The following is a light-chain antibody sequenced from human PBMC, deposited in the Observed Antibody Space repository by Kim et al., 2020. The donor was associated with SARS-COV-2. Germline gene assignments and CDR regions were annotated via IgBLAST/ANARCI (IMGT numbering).Light chain of an antibody. V-gene: IGKV3-15*01. CDR2: DAS. Sequence: EIVMTQSPATLSVSPGERATLSCRASQSVSNNLVWYQQKPGQAPRLLIYDASTRATGIPARFSGTGSGTEFSLTISSLQSEDFAVYHCQHYNNWPLTFGQGTKVDIK. J-gene: IGKJ1*01. CDR1: QSVSNN. CDR3: QHYNNWPLT.